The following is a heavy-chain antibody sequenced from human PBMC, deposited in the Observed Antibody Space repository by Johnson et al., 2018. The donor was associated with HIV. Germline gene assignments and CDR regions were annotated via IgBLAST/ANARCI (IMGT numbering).Heavy chain of an antibody. CDR3: ARDPLGAGAFDI. CDR2: IRYDGSNK. CDR1: GFTFSSYG. J-gene: IGHJ3*02. V-gene: IGHV3-30*02. Sequence: QVQLVESGGGVVQPGGSLRLSCAASGFTFSSYGMHWVRQAPGKGLEWVTFIRYDGSNKYYVDSVKGRFTISRDNSKNKLYLQMNSLRAEDTAVYHCARDPLGAGAFDIRGQGTMVIVSS.